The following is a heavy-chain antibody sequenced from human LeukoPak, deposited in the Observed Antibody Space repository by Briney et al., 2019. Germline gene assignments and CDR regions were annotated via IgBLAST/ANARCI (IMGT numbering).Heavy chain of an antibody. J-gene: IGHJ4*02. CDR3: ARDIIPEPGIAAAGTDY. CDR2: IYSGGST. Sequence: GGSLRLSCAASGFTVSSNYMSWVRQAPGKGLEWVSVIYSGGSTYYADSVKGRFTISRDNSKNTLYLQMNSLRAEDTAVYYCARDIIPEPGIAAAGTDYWGQGTLVTVSS. CDR1: GFTVSSNY. V-gene: IGHV3-66*01. D-gene: IGHD6-13*01.